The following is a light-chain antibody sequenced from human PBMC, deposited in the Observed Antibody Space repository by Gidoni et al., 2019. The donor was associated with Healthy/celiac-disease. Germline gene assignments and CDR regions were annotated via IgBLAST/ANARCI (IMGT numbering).Light chain of an antibody. Sequence: QSALTHPASVSGSPGQSITISCTGTSSDVGGYNYVSWYQQHPGKAPKLMIDDVSNRPSGVSNRFSGSKSGNTASLTISGLQAEDEADYYCSSYTSSSVWVFGGGTKLTVL. CDR3: SSYTSSSVWV. J-gene: IGLJ3*02. CDR1: SSDVGGYNY. V-gene: IGLV2-14*01. CDR2: DVS.